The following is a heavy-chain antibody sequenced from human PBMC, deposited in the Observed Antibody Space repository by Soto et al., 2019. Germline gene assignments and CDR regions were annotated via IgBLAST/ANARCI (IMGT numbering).Heavy chain of an antibody. CDR2: IWFDGSNK. CDR1: GFTFSSYG. Sequence: QVQLVESGGGVVQPGRSLRLSCAASGFTFSSYGMHWVRQAPGKWLEWVAVIWFDGSNKFYADSVQGRFTISRDNSKNTVSLQMNSLRDEDSAAYYCATTGPYWGQGTLVTVSS. CDR3: ATTGPY. V-gene: IGHV3-33*01. J-gene: IGHJ4*02.